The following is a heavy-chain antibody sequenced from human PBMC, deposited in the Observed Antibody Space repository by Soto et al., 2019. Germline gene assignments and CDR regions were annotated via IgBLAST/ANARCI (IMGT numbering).Heavy chain of an antibody. J-gene: IGHJ4*02. CDR3: ACNPHHDILTGYYKYQFGY. Sequence: ETLSLTCGVSGDSINSHYWSWIRQPPGKGLEWIGFIYYSGSTKYNPSLESRVTISVDTSKNQFSLKLSSVTTADTAVYYCACNPHHDILTGYYKYQFGYWGQGTLVTVSS. D-gene: IGHD3-9*01. CDR1: GDSINSHY. CDR2: IYYSGST. V-gene: IGHV4-59*11.